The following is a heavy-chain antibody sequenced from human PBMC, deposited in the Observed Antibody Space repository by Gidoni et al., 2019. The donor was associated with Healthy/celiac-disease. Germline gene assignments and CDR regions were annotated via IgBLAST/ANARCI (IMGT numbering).Heavy chain of an antibody. D-gene: IGHD6-6*01. CDR3: AHSLRSSSSGWFSYYYYMDV. Sequence: QITLKESGPTLVKPTQTLTLTCTFSGFSLSTSGVGVGWIRQPPGKALEWLALIYWNDDKRYSPSLKSRLTITKDTSKNQVVLTMTNMDPVDTATYYCAHSLRSSSSGWFSYYYYMDVWGKGTTVTVSS. J-gene: IGHJ6*03. CDR2: IYWNDDK. V-gene: IGHV2-5*01. CDR1: GFSLSTSGVG.